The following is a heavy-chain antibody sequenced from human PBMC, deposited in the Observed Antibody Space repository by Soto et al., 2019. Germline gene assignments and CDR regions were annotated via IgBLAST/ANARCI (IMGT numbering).Heavy chain of an antibody. CDR2: ISGSGGTT. Sequence: GGSLRLSCAASGITFSNYAMSWVRQAPGKGLEWVSAISGSGGTTYYADSVKGRFTISRDNSKNTLYLQMNSLRAEDTAVYYCAKDLRTGSGSYIYYGLDVWGQGTTVTSP. CDR3: AKDLRTGSGSYIYYGLDV. CDR1: GITFSNYA. V-gene: IGHV3-23*01. D-gene: IGHD3-10*01. J-gene: IGHJ6*02.